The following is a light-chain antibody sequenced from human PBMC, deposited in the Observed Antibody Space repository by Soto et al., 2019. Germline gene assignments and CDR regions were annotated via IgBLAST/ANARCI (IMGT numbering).Light chain of an antibody. J-gene: IGKJ1*01. CDR2: KAS. V-gene: IGKV1-5*03. Sequence: IHMTQSPSTLSASVGDTVTITCRASQNINRWLAWYQHKPGQAPKPLIYKASTLESGVPSRFSGNASGTYFTLTISSLQPDDSATYFCQQYNYYWTFGQGTKVEIK. CDR3: QQYNYYWT. CDR1: QNINRW.